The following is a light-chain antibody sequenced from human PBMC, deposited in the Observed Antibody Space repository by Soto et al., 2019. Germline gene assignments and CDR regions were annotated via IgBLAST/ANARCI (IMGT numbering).Light chain of an antibody. Sequence: DIQMTQSPSSLSASVGDRVTVTCRASQSIATLLNWYQHKPGKAPKLLISGVSNLQSGVPSRFSGSGSGTDFTLTINSLHPEDFATYYCQQSYSSLALTFGGGTKLEIK. CDR3: QQSYSSLALT. CDR2: GVS. V-gene: IGKV1-39*01. CDR1: QSIATL. J-gene: IGKJ4*01.